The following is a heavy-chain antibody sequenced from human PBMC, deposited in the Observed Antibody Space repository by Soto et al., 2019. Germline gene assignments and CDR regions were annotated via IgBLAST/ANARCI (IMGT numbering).Heavy chain of an antibody. V-gene: IGHV3-53*05. CDR2: MYSGGTT. CDR3: AKDQVYYGSGSYPY. D-gene: IGHD3-10*01. Sequence: GGSLRLSCAASGLLVSNNYMSWVRQAPGKGLEWVSIMYSGGTTYYADSVEGRFTMSRDDSKNMVYLQMNSLRAEDTAVYYCAKDQVYYGSGSYPYWGQGTLVTVS. CDR1: GLLVSNNY. J-gene: IGHJ4*02.